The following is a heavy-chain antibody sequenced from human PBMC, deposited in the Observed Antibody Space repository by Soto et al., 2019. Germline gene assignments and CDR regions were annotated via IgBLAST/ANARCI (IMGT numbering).Heavy chain of an antibody. D-gene: IGHD2-15*01. J-gene: IGHJ5*02. CDR1: GGSISSGGYY. V-gene: IGHV4-31*01. Sequence: QVQLQESGPGLVKPSQTLSLTCTVSGGSISSGGYYWSWIRQHPGKGLEWIGYIDYSGSTYYNPSLKSQVTISVDSSKNQCPLKLSPLTAADTAVYYCARDVGSNRSGGSSYLRSCFDPWGQGTLVTVSS. CDR2: IDYSGST. CDR3: ARDVGSNRSGGSSYLRSCFDP.